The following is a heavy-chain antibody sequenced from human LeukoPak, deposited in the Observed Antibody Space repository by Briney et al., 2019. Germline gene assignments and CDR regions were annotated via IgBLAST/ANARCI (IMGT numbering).Heavy chain of an antibody. V-gene: IGHV3-23*01. D-gene: IGHD3-10*01. CDR1: GFTFSSYA. CDR3: ANSPTMVRGVIISW. CDR2: ISDSGGNT. Sequence: GWSVTLSRPASGFTFSSYAMSWVRQAPGKGLEWVSLISDSGGNTYYADSVKGRFTISRDNSKNTRYLQMNSLRTEDTAVYYCANSPTMVRGVIISWWGQGTLVT. J-gene: IGHJ4*02.